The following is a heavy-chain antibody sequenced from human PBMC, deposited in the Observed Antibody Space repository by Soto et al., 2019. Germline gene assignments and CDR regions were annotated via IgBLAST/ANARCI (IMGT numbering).Heavy chain of an antibody. CDR2: ISWNSGSI. J-gene: IGHJ4*02. CDR1: GFTFDDYA. V-gene: IGHV3-9*01. CDR3: AKAFSGLQFDY. D-gene: IGHD4-4*01. Sequence: PGGSLRLSCAASGFTFDDYAMHWVRQAPGKGLEWVSGISWNSGSIGYADSVKCRFTISRDNAKNSLYLQMNSLRAEDTALYYCAKAFSGLQFDYWGQGTLVTVSS.